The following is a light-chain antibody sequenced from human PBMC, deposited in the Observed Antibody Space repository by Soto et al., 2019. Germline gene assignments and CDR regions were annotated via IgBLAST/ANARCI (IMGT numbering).Light chain of an antibody. Sequence: QLVLTQSSSASASLGSSVKLTCTLSSGHSSYIIAWHQQQPGKAPRYLMKLEGSGSYNKGSGVPDRFSGSSSGADRYLTISNLQFEDEADYYCETWDSLVVFGGGTQLTVL. CDR1: SGHSSYI. J-gene: IGLJ2*01. V-gene: IGLV4-60*02. CDR3: ETWDSLVV. CDR2: LEGSGSY.